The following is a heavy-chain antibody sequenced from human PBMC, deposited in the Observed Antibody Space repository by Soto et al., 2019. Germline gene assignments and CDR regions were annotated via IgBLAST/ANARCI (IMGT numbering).Heavy chain of an antibody. Sequence: QVQLQESGPGLVKPSGTLSLTCAVSGDSISNSNWWNWVRQPPGKGLEWIGEIDHSGSTNYNPSLKSRVTISVDKSKDQCSLKLTSVTAADTAVYYCARDGYSRSFDPCGQGTLVTVSS. CDR2: IDHSGST. CDR3: ARDGYSRSFDP. CDR1: GDSISNSNW. D-gene: IGHD5-12*01. J-gene: IGHJ5*02. V-gene: IGHV4-4*02.